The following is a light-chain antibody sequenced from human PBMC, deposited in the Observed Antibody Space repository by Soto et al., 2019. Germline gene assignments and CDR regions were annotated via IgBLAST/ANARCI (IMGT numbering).Light chain of an antibody. J-gene: IGLJ1*01. CDR3: CSYTTSNTRQIV. Sequence: QSVLTQPASVPGAPGQSITISCTGTSSDVGGYNYVSWYQHHPGKAPKLMIYDVSNRPSGVSNRFSGSKSGNTASLTISGVQPEDEADYYCCSYTTSNTRQIVFGTGTKVTVL. V-gene: IGLV2-14*03. CDR1: SSDVGGYNY. CDR2: DVS.